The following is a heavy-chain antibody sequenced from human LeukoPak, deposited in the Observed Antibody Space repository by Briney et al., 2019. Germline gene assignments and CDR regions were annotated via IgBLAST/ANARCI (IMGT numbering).Heavy chain of an antibody. Sequence: ASVNDSCKASGYTFTGYSMHCVRQAPGQRLESMGWINPNSAGTNYTKKIQGRVTMTRDTSISTAYMELIRLRSDDTAVYYCARGGQIVGVIAATFDYWGQGTLVPVSS. J-gene: IGHJ4*02. D-gene: IGHD2-15*01. CDR1: GYTFTGYS. V-gene: IGHV1-2*02. CDR3: ARGGQIVGVIAATFDY. CDR2: INPNSAGT.